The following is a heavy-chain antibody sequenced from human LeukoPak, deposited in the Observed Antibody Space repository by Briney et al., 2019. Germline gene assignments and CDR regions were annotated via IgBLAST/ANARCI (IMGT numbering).Heavy chain of an antibody. J-gene: IGHJ4*02. CDR1: GGTFSSYA. CDR2: IIPIFGTA. CDR3: ATSPIGGGDSNPPDY. Sequence: SVKVSCKASGGTFSSYAISWVRQAPGQGLEWMGGIIPIFGTANYAQKFQGRVTITTDESTSTAYMELSSLRSEDTAVYYCATSPIGGGDSNPPDYWGQGTLVTVSS. V-gene: IGHV1-69*05. D-gene: IGHD2-21*02.